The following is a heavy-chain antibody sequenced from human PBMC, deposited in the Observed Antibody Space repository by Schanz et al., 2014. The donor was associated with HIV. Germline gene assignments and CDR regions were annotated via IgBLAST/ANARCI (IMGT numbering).Heavy chain of an antibody. Sequence: EVQLVESGGGLVKPGGSLRLSCAASGFTFSNAWMSWVRQAPGKGLEWVAHMIWNNGIYYADSVKGRFTISRDNAKNSLYLQMNSLREEDTAVYYCTRDGGCSGTACYGYGMDVWGQGTTVTVSS. CDR2: MIWNNGI. CDR1: GFTFSNAW. CDR3: TRDGGCSGTACYGYGMDV. D-gene: IGHD2-2*01. J-gene: IGHJ6*02. V-gene: IGHV3-48*02.